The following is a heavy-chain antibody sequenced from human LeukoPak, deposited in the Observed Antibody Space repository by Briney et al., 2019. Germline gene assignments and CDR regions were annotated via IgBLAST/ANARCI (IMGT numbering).Heavy chain of an antibody. D-gene: IGHD3-22*01. CDR2: ISWNSGSI. V-gene: IGHV3-9*01. CDR1: GFTFDDYA. J-gene: IGHJ3*02. Sequence: GGSLRLSCAASGFTFDDYAMHWVRQAPGKGLEWVSGISWNSGSIGYADSVKGRFTISRDNAKNSLYLQMNSLRAEDTALYYRAKDSSGYPRGAFDIWGQGTMVTVSS. CDR3: AKDSSGYPRGAFDI.